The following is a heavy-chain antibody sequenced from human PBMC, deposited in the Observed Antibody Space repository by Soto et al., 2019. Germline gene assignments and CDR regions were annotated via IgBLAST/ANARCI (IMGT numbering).Heavy chain of an antibody. CDR1: GFTFSNAR. Sequence: GSLRLSCAASGFTFSNARMNWVRQAPGKGLEWVARIKSKTDGGTTDYAAPVKGRFTISRDDSKNTLFLQMNSLKTEDTAVYYCTTSILTGYFRWSIFDYWGQGNLVTVSS. D-gene: IGHD3-9*01. CDR2: IKSKTDGGTT. V-gene: IGHV3-15*07. J-gene: IGHJ4*02. CDR3: TTSILTGYFRWSIFDY.